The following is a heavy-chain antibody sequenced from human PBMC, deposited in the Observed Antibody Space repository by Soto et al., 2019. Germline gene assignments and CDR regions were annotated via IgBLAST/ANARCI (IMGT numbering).Heavy chain of an antibody. Sequence: PSETLSLTCIVSGGSFSSSTYYGGWIRQPPGKGREWIGSIFHSGSTYYNPSLKSRVTLSVDTSKNRFYMRLSSVTAADTAVYYCAPAPGFILFASWGQGTLVTVPS. V-gene: IGHV4-39*01. CDR3: APAPGFILFAS. CDR2: IFHSGST. D-gene: IGHD3-9*01. J-gene: IGHJ4*02. CDR1: GGSFSSSTYY.